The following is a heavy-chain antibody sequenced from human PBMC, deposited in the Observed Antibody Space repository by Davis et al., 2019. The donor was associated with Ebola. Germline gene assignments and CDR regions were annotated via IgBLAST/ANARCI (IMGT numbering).Heavy chain of an antibody. CDR3: AKDIASELGGFDY. Sequence: GESLKISCKGSGYSFTSYWIGWVRQMLGKGLEWMGIIYPGDSDTRYSSSFQGQVTISADKSISTAYLQWSSLKASDTAMYYCAKDIASELGGFDYWGQGTLVTVSS. V-gene: IGHV5-51*01. D-gene: IGHD2-15*01. J-gene: IGHJ4*02. CDR2: IYPGDSDT. CDR1: GYSFTSYW.